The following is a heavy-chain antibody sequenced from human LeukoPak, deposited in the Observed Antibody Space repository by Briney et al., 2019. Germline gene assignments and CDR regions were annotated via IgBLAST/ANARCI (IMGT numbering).Heavy chain of an antibody. Sequence: PGGSLRLSCAASGFTFSSYGMHWVRQAPGKGLEWVAFIRYDGSNKYYADSVKGRFTISRDNSKNTLYLQMKSLRAEDTAVYYCAKVVTIFGVDAPDYFDYWGQGTLVTVSS. CDR2: IRYDGSNK. V-gene: IGHV3-30*02. CDR1: GFTFSSYG. D-gene: IGHD3-3*01. J-gene: IGHJ4*02. CDR3: AKVVTIFGVDAPDYFDY.